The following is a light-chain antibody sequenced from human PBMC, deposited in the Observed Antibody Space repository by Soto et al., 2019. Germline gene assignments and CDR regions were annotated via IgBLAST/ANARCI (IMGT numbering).Light chain of an antibody. CDR3: PQLNSYTQT. J-gene: IGKJ1*01. CDR2: SAS. CDR1: QGISSY. V-gene: IGKV1-9*01. Sequence: DIQFTQSPSFLSASVGDRVTITCRASQGISSYLAWYRQKPGKAPKILIYSASTLQGGVPSRFSGSGAGTEFTLTLSSLQPEDVATYSCPQLNSYTQTFGQGTKVDI.